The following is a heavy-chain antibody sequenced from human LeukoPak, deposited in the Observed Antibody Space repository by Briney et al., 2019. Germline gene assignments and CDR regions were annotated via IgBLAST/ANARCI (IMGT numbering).Heavy chain of an antibody. CDR2: MNPNSGNT. V-gene: IGHV1-8*01. Sequence: ASVKVSCKASGYTFTSYDINWVRQAPGQGLEWMGWMNPNSGNTGYAQKFQGRVTMTRNTSISTAYMELSSLRSEDTAVYYCARGPSYGYEIDYWGQGTLVTVSS. J-gene: IGHJ4*02. CDR1: GYTFTSYD. CDR3: ARGPSYGYEIDY. D-gene: IGHD5-18*01.